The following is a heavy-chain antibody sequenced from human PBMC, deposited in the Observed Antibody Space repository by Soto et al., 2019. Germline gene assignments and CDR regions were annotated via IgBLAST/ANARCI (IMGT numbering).Heavy chain of an antibody. J-gene: IGHJ6*02. Sequence: EASVKVSCKASGYTFTGYYMHWVRQAPGQGLEWMGWINPNSGGTNYAQKFQGWVTMTRDTSISTAYMELSRLRSDDTAVYYCARGARWWIQLWSSDGMDVWGQGTTVTVSS. CDR1: GYTFTGYY. V-gene: IGHV1-2*04. CDR2: INPNSGGT. D-gene: IGHD5-18*01. CDR3: ARGARWWIQLWSSDGMDV.